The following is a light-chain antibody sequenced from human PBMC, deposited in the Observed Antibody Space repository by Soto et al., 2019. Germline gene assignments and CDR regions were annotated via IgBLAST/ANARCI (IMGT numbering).Light chain of an antibody. V-gene: IGKV4-1*01. J-gene: IGKJ1*01. Sequence: DIVMTQSPDSLAVSLGERATINCKSSQNIPCSSINKNCLAWYQQKPGQSPKLLIYWASTRESGVPDRFSGSGSGTDFTLTISSLQAEDVAVYFCQHCHGTLPTFGQGTTVEIK. CDR2: WAS. CDR1: QNIPCSSINKNC. CDR3: QHCHGTLPT.